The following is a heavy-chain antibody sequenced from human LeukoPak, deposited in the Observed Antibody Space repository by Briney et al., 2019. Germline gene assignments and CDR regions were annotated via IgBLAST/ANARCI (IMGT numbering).Heavy chain of an antibody. V-gene: IGHV4-59*01. CDR3: ARSIEVAGNDGFDI. CDR2: IFYTGST. CDR1: GGSISSYY. Sequence: SETLSLTCTVSGGSISSYYWSWIRQPPGKGLEWVGYIFYTGSTNYNPSLKRRVTISVDTSKIHFSLEVTSMTAADTAVYYCARSIEVAGNDGFDIWGQGTMVTVSS. J-gene: IGHJ3*02. D-gene: IGHD6-19*01.